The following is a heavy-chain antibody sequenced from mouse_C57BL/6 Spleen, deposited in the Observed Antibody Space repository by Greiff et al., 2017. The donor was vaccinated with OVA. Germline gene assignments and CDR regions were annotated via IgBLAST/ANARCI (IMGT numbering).Heavy chain of an antibody. Sequence: DVKLQESVAELVRPGASVKLSCTASGFNIKNTYMHWVKQRPEQGLEWIGRIDPANGNTKYAPKFQGKATITADTSSNTAYLQLSSLTSEDTAIYYCVGGDSSGYKAMDYWGQGTSVTVSS. CDR2: IDPANGNT. CDR3: VGGDSSGYKAMDY. CDR1: GFNIKNTY. J-gene: IGHJ4*01. D-gene: IGHD3-2*02. V-gene: IGHV14-3*01.